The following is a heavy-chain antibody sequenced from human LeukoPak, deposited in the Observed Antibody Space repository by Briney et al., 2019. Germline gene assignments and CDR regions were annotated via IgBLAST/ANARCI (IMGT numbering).Heavy chain of an antibody. D-gene: IGHD2-2*03. V-gene: IGHV3-11*04. CDR3: ATSGYLTSSERYFDY. Sequence: GGSLRLSCAASGFTFNDYYMSWIRQAPGKWLEWVSDISSSGSTIYYEDSVKGRFTMSRDNAKNSLYLQMNSLRAEDTAVYYCATSGYLTSSERYFDYWGQGTLVTVSS. CDR1: GFTFNDYY. CDR2: ISSSGSTI. J-gene: IGHJ4*03.